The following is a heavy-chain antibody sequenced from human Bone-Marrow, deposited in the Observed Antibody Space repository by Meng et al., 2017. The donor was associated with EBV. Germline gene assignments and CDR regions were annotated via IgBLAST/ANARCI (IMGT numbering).Heavy chain of an antibody. J-gene: IGHJ4*02. CDR3: ARDMNGYSYGYYLDY. V-gene: IGHV4-59*01. CDR2: IYYSGST. CDR1: GGSISSYH. D-gene: IGHD5-18*01. Sequence: QVQRKDSGPELVKPSEPLSLTCTVSGGSISSYHWSWIRQPPGKGLEWIGHIYYSGSTNYNPSLKSRVTISVDTSKNQFSLKLSSVTAADTAVYYCARDMNGYSYGYYLDYWGQGTLVTVSS.